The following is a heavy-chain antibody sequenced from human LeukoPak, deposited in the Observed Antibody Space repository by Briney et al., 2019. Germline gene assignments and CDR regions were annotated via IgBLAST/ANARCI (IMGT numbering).Heavy chain of an antibody. CDR1: GVTFSSYG. CDR2: IIPITDKT. J-gene: IGHJ6*02. V-gene: IGHV1-69*04. D-gene: IGHD3-9*01. CDR3: VRQETAYEIIYGMDV. Sequence: SSVKVSCKASGVTFSSYGNSWVRQAPGQALEGMGRIIPITDKTNYARKFQGRVTISADKSTSTAYMELSSLRSDDTAVYFCVRQETAYEIIYGMDVWGQGTTVTVSS.